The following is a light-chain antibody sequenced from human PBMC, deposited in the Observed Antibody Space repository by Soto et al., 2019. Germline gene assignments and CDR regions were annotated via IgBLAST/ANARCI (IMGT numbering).Light chain of an antibody. J-gene: IGLJ2*01. CDR2: EVS. Sequence: QSALTQPASVSGSPGQSITISCTGTSSDVGGYKYVSWYQQHPGKAPKVMIYEVSNRPSGVSNRFSGSKSGNTASLTISGLQAEDEADYYCSSYTSNSTVVFGGGTKLTVL. CDR1: SSDVGGYKY. CDR3: SSYTSNSTVV. V-gene: IGLV2-14*01.